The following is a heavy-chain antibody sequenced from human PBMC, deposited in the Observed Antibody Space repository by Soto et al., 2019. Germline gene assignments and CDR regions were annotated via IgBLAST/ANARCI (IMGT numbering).Heavy chain of an antibody. CDR2: MQPSTGRT. J-gene: IGHJ4*02. D-gene: IGHD6-19*01. Sequence: QVQLVQSGAEVREPGASVKVSCKASGYSFTSLDINWVRQTAGQGLEWMGWMQPSTGRTGYAQKFQGRVTMTRDTSINTAYMELTTRTYHDTAFSYCARGGSAVIDYWGQATLVTLSS. V-gene: IGHV1-8*01. CDR3: ARGGSAVIDY. CDR1: GYSFTSLD.